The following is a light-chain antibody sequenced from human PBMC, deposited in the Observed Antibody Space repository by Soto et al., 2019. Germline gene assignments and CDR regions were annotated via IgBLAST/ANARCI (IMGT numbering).Light chain of an antibody. CDR2: DVT. J-gene: IGLJ1*01. Sequence: QSALTQPASVSGSPGQSITISCTGTSSDVGGYDYVSWYQKHPGKAPQLIIYDVTNRPSGVSTRFSGSQSGNTASLTISGLQAEDEADYYCSSYTRSATLVVFGTGTKVTVL. CDR1: SSDVGGYDY. V-gene: IGLV2-14*03. CDR3: SSYTRSATLVV.